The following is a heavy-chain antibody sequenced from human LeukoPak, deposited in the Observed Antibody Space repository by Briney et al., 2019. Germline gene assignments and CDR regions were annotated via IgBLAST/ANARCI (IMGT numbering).Heavy chain of an antibody. CDR2: INPNSGGT. D-gene: IGHD3-10*01. CDR1: GYTFTGYY. CDR3: ARVGTYGSGSDYDY. J-gene: IGHJ4*02. Sequence: GASVKVSCKASGYTFTGYYMHWVRQAPGQGLEWMGRINPNSGGTNYAQKFQGRVTMTRDTSISTAYMELSRLRSDDTAVYYCARVGTYGSGSDYDYWGQGTLVTVSS. V-gene: IGHV1-2*06.